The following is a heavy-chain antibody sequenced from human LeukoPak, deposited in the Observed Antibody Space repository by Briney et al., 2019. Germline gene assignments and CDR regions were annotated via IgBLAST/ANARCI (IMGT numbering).Heavy chain of an antibody. D-gene: IGHD3-9*01. CDR1: GFTFSTYS. V-gene: IGHV3-21*01. Sequence: GGSLRLSCAASGFTFSTYSMNWVRQAPGKGLEWVSSISTGSSHIYYADSVKGRFTISRDNAKNSLYLQMNSLRAEDTAVYYCARVNLRQYYDILTGLNWFDPWGQGTLVTVSS. J-gene: IGHJ5*02. CDR3: ARVNLRQYYDILTGLNWFDP. CDR2: ISTGSSHI.